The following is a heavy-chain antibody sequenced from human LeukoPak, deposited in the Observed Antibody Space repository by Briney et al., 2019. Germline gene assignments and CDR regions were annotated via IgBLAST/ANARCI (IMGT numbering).Heavy chain of an antibody. Sequence: GGSLRLSCAASGFTFSSYAMTWVRQAPGKGLEWVSAIGGSGGNTYYADSVKGRFTISRDNSKNTLYLQMNSLRAEDTAVYYCAKDPFGGGCHRCWFDPWGQGTLVTVSS. D-gene: IGHD6-19*01. CDR3: AKDPFGGGCHRCWFDP. CDR1: GFTFSSYA. J-gene: IGHJ5*02. CDR2: IGGSGGNT. V-gene: IGHV3-23*01.